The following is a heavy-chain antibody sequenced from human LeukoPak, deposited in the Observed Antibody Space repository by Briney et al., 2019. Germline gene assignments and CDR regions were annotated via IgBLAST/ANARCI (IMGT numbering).Heavy chain of an antibody. CDR2: ISYSGST. CDR1: GGSISSYY. CDR3: VGDTEAGNWFDP. V-gene: IGHV4-59*01. Sequence: SEALSLTCTVSGGSISSYYWNWIRQPPGKGLEWIGSISYSGSTKYNPSLESRVTISVDTSKNQISLKLSSVTAADTTVYYCVGDTEAGNWFDPWGQGTLVTVSS. J-gene: IGHJ5*02. D-gene: IGHD6-13*01.